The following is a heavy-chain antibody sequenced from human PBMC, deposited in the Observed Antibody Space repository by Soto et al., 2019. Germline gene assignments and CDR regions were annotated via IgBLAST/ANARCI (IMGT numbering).Heavy chain of an antibody. CDR2: IYHSGST. Sequence: SETLSLTCAVSGGSISSGGYSWGWIRQQPGKGLEWIGYIYHSGSTYYNPSLKSRVTISVDRSKNQFSLKLSSVTAADTAVYYCAGSGIAAAGVGNWFDPWGQGTLVTVSS. CDR1: GGSISSGGYS. CDR3: AGSGIAAAGVGNWFDP. D-gene: IGHD6-13*01. J-gene: IGHJ5*02. V-gene: IGHV4-30-2*01.